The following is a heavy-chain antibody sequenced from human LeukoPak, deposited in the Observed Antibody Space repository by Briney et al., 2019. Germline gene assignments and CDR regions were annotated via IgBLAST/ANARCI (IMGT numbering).Heavy chain of an antibody. CDR1: GFTFTSYA. CDR3: AKDRNYYDSSGYDY. CDR2: ISGSGGST. Sequence: GGSLRLSCAASGFTFTSYAMSWVRQAPGKGLEWVSAISGSGGSTYYADSVKGRFTISRDNSKNTLYLQMNSLRAEDTAVYYCAKDRNYYDSSGYDYWGQRSLVTVAS. V-gene: IGHV3-23*01. J-gene: IGHJ4*02. D-gene: IGHD3-22*01.